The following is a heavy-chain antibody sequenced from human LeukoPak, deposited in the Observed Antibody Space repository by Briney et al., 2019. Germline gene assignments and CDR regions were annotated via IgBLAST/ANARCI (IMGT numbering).Heavy chain of an antibody. Sequence: SETLSLTCAVYGESSFSSYYWSWIRQAPGGALEWIGEINHSGYTNYNPSLKSRVTLSIGTSKNQFSLRLNSVTAANTAVYYCSRQVVGNDYWGQGTLVTVSS. J-gene: IGHJ4*02. CDR3: SRQVVGNDY. D-gene: IGHD3-22*01. CDR1: GESSFSSYY. CDR2: INHSGYT. V-gene: IGHV4-34*01.